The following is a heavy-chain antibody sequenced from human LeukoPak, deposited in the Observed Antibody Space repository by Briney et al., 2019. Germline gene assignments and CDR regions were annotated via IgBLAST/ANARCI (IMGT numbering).Heavy chain of an antibody. J-gene: IGHJ4*02. CDR1: GASISHYS. V-gene: IGHV4-59*12. CDR3: ARDEGRMAAAGLDY. CDR2: IYASGST. D-gene: IGHD6-13*01. Sequence: SETLSLACAVSGASISHYSWRWIRQPPGKGLEWIGDIYASGSTSYNPSLKSRVTMSVDTSKNQFSLKLSSVTAADTAVYYCARDEGRMAAAGLDYWGQGTLVTVSS.